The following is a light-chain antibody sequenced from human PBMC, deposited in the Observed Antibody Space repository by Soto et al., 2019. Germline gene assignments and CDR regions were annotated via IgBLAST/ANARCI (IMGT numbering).Light chain of an antibody. CDR2: EVS. V-gene: IGLV2-14*01. CDR1: SSDVGGYNY. Sequence: QSVLTQPASVSGSPGQSITISCTGTSSDVGGYNYVSWYQQHPGKAPKLMIYEVSNRPSGVSNRFSGSKSGNTASLTISGLQAQDEADYYCSSYTSSSNWVFRGGTKLTVL. J-gene: IGLJ3*02. CDR3: SSYTSSSNWV.